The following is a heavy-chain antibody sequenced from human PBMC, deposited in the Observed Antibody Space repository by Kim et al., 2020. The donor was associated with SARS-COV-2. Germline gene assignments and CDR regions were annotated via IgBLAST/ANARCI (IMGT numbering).Heavy chain of an antibody. J-gene: IGHJ3*02. CDR1: GGSISSGGYY. CDR3: ARALGGITTFGVVTLSAFDI. V-gene: IGHV4-31*03. D-gene: IGHD3-3*01. CDR2: IYYSGST. Sequence: SETLSLTCTVSGGSISSGGYYWSWIRQHPGKGLEWIGYIYYSGSTYYNPSLKSRVTISVDTSKNQFSLKLSSVTAADTAVYYCARALGGITTFGVVTLSAFDIWGQGTMVTVSS.